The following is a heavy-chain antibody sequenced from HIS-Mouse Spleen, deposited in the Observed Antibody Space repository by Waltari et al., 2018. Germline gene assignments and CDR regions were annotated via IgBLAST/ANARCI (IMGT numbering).Heavy chain of an antibody. CDR2: INHSGST. V-gene: IGHV4-34*01. CDR3: ARQSITMVRRAFDI. D-gene: IGHD3-10*01. CDR1: GGSFRGYY. J-gene: IGHJ3*02. Sequence: QVQLQQWGAGLLKPSETLSLTCAVYGGSFRGYYWSWIRQPPGKGLEWIGEINHSGSTNYNPSLKSRVTISVDTSKNQFSLKLSSVTAADTAVYYCARQSITMVRRAFDIWGQGTMVTVSS.